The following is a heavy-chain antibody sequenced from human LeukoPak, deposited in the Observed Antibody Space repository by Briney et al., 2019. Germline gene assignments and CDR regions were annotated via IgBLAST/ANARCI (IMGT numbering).Heavy chain of an antibody. J-gene: IGHJ4*02. CDR3: ARDSGWLRYHD. V-gene: IGHV3-23*01. Sequence: RGGSLRLSCVAPVFTLSSYMKSWVRPAPGRGREWVSAIIGSDGITYYADSVKGRFTISRDNSKNTLYLQMNSLRAEDAALYYCARDSGWLRYHDWGQGALVTVSS. CDR1: VFTLSSYM. CDR2: IIGSDGIT. D-gene: IGHD5-12*01.